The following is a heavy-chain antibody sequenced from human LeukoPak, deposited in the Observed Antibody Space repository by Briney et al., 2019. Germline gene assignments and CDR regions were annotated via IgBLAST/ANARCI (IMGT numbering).Heavy chain of an antibody. V-gene: IGHV1-18*01. Sequence: ASVKVSCKASGYTFTSYGISWVRQAPGQGLEWMGWISAYNGNTNYAQKLQGRVIMTTDTSTSTAYMELRSLRSDDTAVYYCARDYGAAAEDIGYYYYYYGMDVWGQGTTVTVSS. CDR3: ARDYGAAAEDIGYYYYYYGMDV. D-gene: IGHD6-13*01. CDR1: GYTFTSYG. CDR2: ISAYNGNT. J-gene: IGHJ6*02.